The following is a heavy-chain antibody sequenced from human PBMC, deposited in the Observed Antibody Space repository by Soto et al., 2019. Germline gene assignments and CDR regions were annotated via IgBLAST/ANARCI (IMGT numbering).Heavy chain of an antibody. CDR2: ISGSGEMT. V-gene: IGHV3-23*01. J-gene: IGHJ4*02. D-gene: IGHD1-1*01. Sequence: EVQLLESGGDLVQPGGSLRLACAASGFTFRGDAMSWVRQAPGKGLEWVSSISGSGEMTHYAESVKGRFTISRDNSKNTLYLQMESMRAEDTALYYCARSEMTYNWNDWGQGTLVTVSS. CDR1: GFTFRGDA. CDR3: ARSEMTYNWND.